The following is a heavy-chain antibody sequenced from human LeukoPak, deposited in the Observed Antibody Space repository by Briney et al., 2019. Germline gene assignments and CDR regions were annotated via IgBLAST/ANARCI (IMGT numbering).Heavy chain of an antibody. Sequence: GESLKISCKGSGYSFTSYWIGWVRQMPGKGLEWVGIIYPGDSDTRYSPSFQGQVTISVDKSISTAYLQWSSLKASGTAMYYCARHSLWFGELSGPIDYWGQGTLVTVSS. CDR2: IYPGDSDT. CDR3: ARHSLWFGELSGPIDY. J-gene: IGHJ4*02. D-gene: IGHD3-10*01. CDR1: GYSFTSYW. V-gene: IGHV5-51*01.